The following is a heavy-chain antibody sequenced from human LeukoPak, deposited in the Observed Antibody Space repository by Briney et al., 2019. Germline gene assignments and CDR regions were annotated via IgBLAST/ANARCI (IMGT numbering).Heavy chain of an antibody. CDR3: ARDIYYDSSGYYGSVY. CDR1: GYTFTSYT. J-gene: IGHJ4*02. Sequence: ASVKVSCKASGYTFTSYTMHWVRQAPGQRLEWMGWINAGNGHTKYSQKFQGRVTITRDTSASTAYMELSSLRSEDTAVYYCARDIYYDSSGYYGSVYWGQGTLVTVSS. CDR2: INAGNGHT. V-gene: IGHV1-3*01. D-gene: IGHD3-22*01.